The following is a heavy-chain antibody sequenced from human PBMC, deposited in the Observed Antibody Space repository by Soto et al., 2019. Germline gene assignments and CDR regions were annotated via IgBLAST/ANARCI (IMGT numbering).Heavy chain of an antibody. V-gene: IGHV1-69*06. Sequence: SVKVSCKASGGTFSSYAISWVRQAPGQGLEWMGGIIPIFGTANYAQKFQGRVTITADKSTSTAYMELSSLRSEDTAVYYCANEREPRGDFLGYWGQGTLVTVSS. D-gene: IGHD2-21*02. CDR1: GGTFSSYA. J-gene: IGHJ4*02. CDR2: IIPIFGTA. CDR3: ANEREPRGDFLGY.